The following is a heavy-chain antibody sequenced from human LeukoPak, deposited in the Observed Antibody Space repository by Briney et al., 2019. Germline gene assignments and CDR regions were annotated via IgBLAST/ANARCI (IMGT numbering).Heavy chain of an antibody. Sequence: ASVKVSCKVSGYTLTELSMHWVRQAPGKGLEWMGGLDPEDGETIYAQKFQGRVTMTEDTSTDTAYMELSSLRSEDTAVYYCATGVTMIVANDYWGQGTLVTVSS. CDR2: LDPEDGET. J-gene: IGHJ4*02. D-gene: IGHD3-22*01. V-gene: IGHV1-24*01. CDR3: ATGVTMIVANDY. CDR1: GYTLTELS.